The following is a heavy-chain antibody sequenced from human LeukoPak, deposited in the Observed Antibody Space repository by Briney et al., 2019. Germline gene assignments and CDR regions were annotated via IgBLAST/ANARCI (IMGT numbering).Heavy chain of an antibody. J-gene: IGHJ4*02. Sequence: SVKVSCKASGGTFSSYAITWVRQAPGQGLQWMGGIIPMFGAVNYAQKFQGRVTITADKSTGTAYTELSSLRSEDTAVYYCVRDYDISGPQKNFFDYWGQGTLVTVSS. V-gene: IGHV1-69*06. D-gene: IGHD3-22*01. CDR3: VRDYDISGPQKNFFDY. CDR2: IIPMFGAV. CDR1: GGTFSSYA.